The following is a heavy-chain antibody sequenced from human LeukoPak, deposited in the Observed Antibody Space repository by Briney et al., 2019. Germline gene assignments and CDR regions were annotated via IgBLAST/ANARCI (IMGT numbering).Heavy chain of an antibody. J-gene: IGHJ5*02. V-gene: IGHV4-38-2*02. CDR1: GYSISSGYY. CDR3: ARETPAIVVVPAAIRTAGFDP. CDR2: IYHSGST. D-gene: IGHD2-2*02. Sequence: SETLSLTCTVSGYSISSGYYWGWIRQPSGKGLEWIGSIYHSGSTYYNPSLKSRVTISVDTSKNQFSLKLSSVTAADTAVYYCARETPAIVVVPAAIRTAGFDPWGQGTLVTVSS.